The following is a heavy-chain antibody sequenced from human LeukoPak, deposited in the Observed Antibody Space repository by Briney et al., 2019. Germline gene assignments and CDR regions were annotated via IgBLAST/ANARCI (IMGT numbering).Heavy chain of an antibody. CDR3: ARLYSGYDPPDY. V-gene: IGHV4-4*02. Sequence: SETLSLTCAVSGASITSSHWWSWARQPPGKGLEWIGEIHDSGTTNYNPSLKSRVTISVDTSKNQFSLKVSSVTAADTVVYYCARLYSGYDPPDYWGQGTLVTVSS. D-gene: IGHD5-12*01. CDR1: GASITSSHW. CDR2: IHDSGTT. J-gene: IGHJ4*02.